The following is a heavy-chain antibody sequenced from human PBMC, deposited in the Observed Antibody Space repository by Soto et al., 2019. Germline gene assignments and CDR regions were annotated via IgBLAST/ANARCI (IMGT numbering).Heavy chain of an antibody. Sequence: QVQLVQSGAEMKKPGSSVKVSCKASGGTFSSLAISWVRQAPGQGLEWMGGLVPVFGTANYAQKFQDRVTITADKSTSTSYMELSSLRSEDTAVYYCARSPGVFDYWGQGTLVTVSS. D-gene: IGHD3-10*01. CDR1: GGTFSSLA. CDR3: ARSPGVFDY. CDR2: LVPVFGTA. J-gene: IGHJ4*02. V-gene: IGHV1-69*06.